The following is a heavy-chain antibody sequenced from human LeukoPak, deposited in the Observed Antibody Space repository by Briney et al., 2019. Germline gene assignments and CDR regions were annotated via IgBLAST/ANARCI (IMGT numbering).Heavy chain of an antibody. V-gene: IGHV1/OR15-3*02. CDR3: ARAFDSGLNY. J-gene: IGHJ4*02. CDR2: INAGNGNI. D-gene: IGHD6-19*01. CDR1: GYTFTGYY. Sequence: ASVKVSCKASGYTFTGYYMHWVRQAPGQGLEWMGWINAGNGNIIYSQNFQGRVTITRDTSASAAYMELSSLRSEDTAVYYCARAFDSGLNYWGQGTLVSVSS.